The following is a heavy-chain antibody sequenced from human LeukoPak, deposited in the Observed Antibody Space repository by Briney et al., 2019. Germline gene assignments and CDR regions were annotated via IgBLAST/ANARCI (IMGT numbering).Heavy chain of an antibody. CDR2: INSDGSST. CDR3: ARGADSNNWYADRPFDL. V-gene: IGHV3-74*01. D-gene: IGHD6-13*01. Sequence: PAGGSLRLSCAASGFTFSSYWMHWVRQAPGKGLVWVSRINSDGSSTSYADSVKGRFTISRDNAKNTLYLQMNSLRAEDTAVYYCARGADSNNWYADRPFDLWGQGTMVTVSS. J-gene: IGHJ3*01. CDR1: GFTFSSYW.